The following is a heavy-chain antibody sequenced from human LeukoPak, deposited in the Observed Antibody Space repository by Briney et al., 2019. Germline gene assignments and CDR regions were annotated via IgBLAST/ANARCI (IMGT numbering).Heavy chain of an antibody. CDR3: ARTNPVYGDYDY. CDR1: GFTVTDNY. CDR2: IYPDGRT. D-gene: IGHD4-17*01. J-gene: IGHJ4*02. V-gene: IGHV3-53*01. Sequence: GGSLRLSCAVSGFTVTDNYMSWVRQAPGKGVQWVSVIYPDGRTYYADSMKGRFTISRDISRNTLLLQMNSLRPDDTAVHYCARTNPVYGDYDYWGQGTLVTVSS.